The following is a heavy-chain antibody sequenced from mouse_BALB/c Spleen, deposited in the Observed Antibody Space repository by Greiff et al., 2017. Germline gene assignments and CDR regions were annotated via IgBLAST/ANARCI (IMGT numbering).Heavy chain of an antibody. Sequence: QVQLQQPGAELVRPGASVKLSCKASGYTFTSYWINWVKQRPGQGLEWIGNIYPSDSYTNYNQKFKDKATLTVDKSSSTAYMQLRSPTSEDSAVYYCTRSGEYRTWFAYWGQGTLVTVSA. J-gene: IGHJ3*01. V-gene: IGHV1-69*02. CDR1: GYTFTSYW. D-gene: IGHD2-14*01. CDR3: TRSGEYRTWFAY. CDR2: IYPSDSYT.